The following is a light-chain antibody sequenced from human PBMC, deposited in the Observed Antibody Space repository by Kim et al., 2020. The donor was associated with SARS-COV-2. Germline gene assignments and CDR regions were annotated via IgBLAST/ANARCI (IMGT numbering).Light chain of an antibody. CDR3: QQYYATPIT. Sequence: ARIKCKSSQSVLFSSNNLNYLAWYQQRPGQTPRLLIYWASTRDSGVPERFSGSGSGTDFTLTISSLQAEDVATYYCQQYYATPITFGQGTRLEIK. CDR1: QSVLFSSNNLNY. CDR2: WAS. V-gene: IGKV4-1*01. J-gene: IGKJ5*01.